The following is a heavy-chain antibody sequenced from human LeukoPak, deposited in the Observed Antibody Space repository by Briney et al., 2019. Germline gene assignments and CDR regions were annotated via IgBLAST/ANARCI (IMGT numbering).Heavy chain of an antibody. CDR2: IYYSGST. CDR1: GYSISSGYY. Sequence: SETLSLTCTISGYSISSGYYWGWIRQPPGKGLEWIGSIYYSGSTYYNPSLKSRVTISVDTSKNQFSLKLSSVTAADTAVYYCARFQRVVVAATRVVDWFDPWGQGTLVTVSS. V-gene: IGHV4-38-2*02. D-gene: IGHD2-15*01. J-gene: IGHJ5*02. CDR3: ARFQRVVVAATRVVDWFDP.